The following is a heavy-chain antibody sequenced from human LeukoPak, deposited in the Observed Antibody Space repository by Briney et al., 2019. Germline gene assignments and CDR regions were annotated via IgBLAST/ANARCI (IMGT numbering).Heavy chain of an antibody. CDR2: IKQDGSEI. Sequence: LSXSASGFTFGSYWMNWVRQAPGKGPEWVANIKQDGSEINYVDSVKGRFIISRDNAKNSLYLQMNSLRVDDTAVYYCAGGSGWITGDWGHGTLVTVSS. D-gene: IGHD1-14*01. V-gene: IGHV3-7*03. CDR3: AGGSGWITGD. CDR1: GFTFGSYW. J-gene: IGHJ4*01.